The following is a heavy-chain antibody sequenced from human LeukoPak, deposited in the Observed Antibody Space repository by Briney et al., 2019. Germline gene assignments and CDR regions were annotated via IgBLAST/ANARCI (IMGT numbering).Heavy chain of an antibody. J-gene: IGHJ3*02. CDR3: ARLLSAAASFDI. D-gene: IGHD6-13*01. Sequence: SETLSLTCAVSGGSISSGGYSWSWIRQPPGKGLEWIGHIYYSGGTYYNPSLPSLKSRVTISVDTSKNQFSLKLSSVTAADTAVYYCARLLSAAASFDIWGQGTMVTVSS. CDR1: GGSISSGGYS. CDR2: IYYSGGT. V-gene: IGHV4-30-4*07.